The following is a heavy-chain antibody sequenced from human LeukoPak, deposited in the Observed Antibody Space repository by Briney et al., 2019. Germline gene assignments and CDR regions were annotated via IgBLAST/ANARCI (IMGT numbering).Heavy chain of an antibody. D-gene: IGHD3-10*01. Sequence: SETLSLTCTVSGGSISNSSYYWGWIRQPPGKGLEWIGSISYSGSTYYNPSLKSRVTISVDTSKNQFSLKLNSVTAADTAVYYCARGRVGSGSYYSASDSRWGRGGNFGFYYYMDVWGKGTTVTISS. CDR3: ARGRVGSGSYYSASDSRWGRGGNFGFYYYMDV. V-gene: IGHV4-39*01. J-gene: IGHJ6*03. CDR2: ISYSGST. CDR1: GGSISNSSYY.